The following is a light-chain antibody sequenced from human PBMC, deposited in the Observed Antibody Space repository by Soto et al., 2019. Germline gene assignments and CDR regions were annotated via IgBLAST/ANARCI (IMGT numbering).Light chain of an antibody. CDR1: QSVGSY. CDR2: DES. J-gene: IGKJ1*01. V-gene: IGKV3-11*01. CDR3: QQRGNWPVT. Sequence: EIVLTQSPATLSLSPGERATLSCRASQSVGSYFAWYQQKPCQAPRLLIYDESNMATGIPARFSGSGSGTDSTPTISSLEPDDFAVYYCQQRGNWPVTFGQGTRVDIK.